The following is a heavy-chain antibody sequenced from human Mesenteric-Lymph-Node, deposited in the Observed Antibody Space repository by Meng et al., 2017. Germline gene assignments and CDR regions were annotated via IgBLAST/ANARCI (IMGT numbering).Heavy chain of an antibody. CDR2: IWYDGSNK. Sequence: GESLKISCAASGFTFSSYGMHWVRQAPGKGLEWVAVIWYDGSNKYYADSVKGRFTISRDNSKNTLYLQMNSLRAEDTAVYYCARDPQYYDFWSGYYQYYYYGMDVWGQGTTVTVSS. CDR1: GFTFSSYG. V-gene: IGHV3-33*01. D-gene: IGHD3-3*01. J-gene: IGHJ6*02. CDR3: ARDPQYYDFWSGYYQYYYYGMDV.